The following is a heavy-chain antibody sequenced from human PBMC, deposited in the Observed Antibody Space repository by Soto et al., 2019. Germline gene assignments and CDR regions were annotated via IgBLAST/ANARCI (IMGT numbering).Heavy chain of an antibody. CDR2: IYWDDDK. J-gene: IGHJ4*02. CDR1: GFSLSTSGVG. V-gene: IGHV2-5*02. CDR3: ASKGDGYRGFKY. Sequence: QITLKEAGPTLVKPTQTLTLTCTLSGFSLSTSGVGVGWIRQPPGKALEWLALIYWDDDKRYSPFLKSRLTITKDTSKTHVVLTLTNMDPVDTATYYCASKGDGYRGFKYWGQGTLVTVSS. D-gene: IGHD5-12*01.